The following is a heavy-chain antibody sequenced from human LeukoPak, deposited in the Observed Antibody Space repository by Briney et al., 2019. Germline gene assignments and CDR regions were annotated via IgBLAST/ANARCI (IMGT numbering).Heavy chain of an antibody. J-gene: IGHJ5*02. V-gene: IGHV3-30*04. CDR1: GFTFSSYS. CDR2: ISYDGVNK. Sequence: GGSLRLSCAASGFTFSSYSMHWVRQAPGKGLNWVAFISYDGVNKYADSVKGRFTISRDNTKNSLYLQMSSLRAEDTAVYYCARAMTWGQGTLVSVSS. CDR3: ARAMT.